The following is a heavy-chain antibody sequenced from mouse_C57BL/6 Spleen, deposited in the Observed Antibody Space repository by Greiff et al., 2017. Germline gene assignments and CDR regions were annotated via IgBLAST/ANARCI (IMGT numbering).Heavy chain of an antibody. V-gene: IGHV1-26*01. CDR2: INPNNGGT. J-gene: IGHJ2*01. CDR1: GYTFTDYY. D-gene: IGHD4-1*01. CDR3: ARSGGTGY. Sequence: EVQLQHSGPGLVQPGASVKISCKASGYTFTDYYMNWVKQCHGKSLEWIGDINPNNGGTSYNQKFKGKATLTVDKSSSTAYMELRSLTSEYSAVYDWARSGGTGYWGQGTTLTVSS.